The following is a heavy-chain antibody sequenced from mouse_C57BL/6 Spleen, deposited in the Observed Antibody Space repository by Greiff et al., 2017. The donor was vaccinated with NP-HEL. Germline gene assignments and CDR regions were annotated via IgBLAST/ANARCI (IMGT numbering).Heavy chain of an antibody. V-gene: IGHV1-4*01. Sequence: VQLQQSGAELARPGASVKMSCKASGYTFTSYTMHWVKQRPGQGLEWIGYINPSSGYTKYNQKFKDKATLTADKSSSTAYMQLSSLTSEDSAVYYCARSGLLHAMDYWGQGTSVTVSS. J-gene: IGHJ4*01. CDR3: ARSGLLHAMDY. CDR1: GYTFTSYT. D-gene: IGHD2-3*01. CDR2: INPSSGYT.